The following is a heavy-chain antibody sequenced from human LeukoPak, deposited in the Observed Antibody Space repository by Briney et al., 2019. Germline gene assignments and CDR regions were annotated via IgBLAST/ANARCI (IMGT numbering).Heavy chain of an antibody. CDR1: GFTFSSYA. CDR3: ASSIDIGAPLDY. Sequence: GGSLRLSCAASGFTFSSYAVHWVRQAPGKGLEWVAVISYDGSNKYYADSVKGRFTISRDNSKNTLYLQMNSLRAEDTAVYYCASSIDIGAPLDYWGQGTLVTVSS. V-gene: IGHV3-30*04. D-gene: IGHD3-3*02. J-gene: IGHJ4*02. CDR2: ISYDGSNK.